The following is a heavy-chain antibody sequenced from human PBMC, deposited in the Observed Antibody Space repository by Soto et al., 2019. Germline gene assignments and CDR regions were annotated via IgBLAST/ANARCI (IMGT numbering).Heavy chain of an antibody. D-gene: IGHD3-22*01. CDR1: GFTFSSYS. CDR3: ARGTADYYDSSGYFEY. Sequence: GGSLRLSCAASGFTFSSYSMNWVRQAPGKGLEWVSCISSSRSYIYYADSVKGRFSISRDNAKNSLYLQVNSLRAEHTAVYYCARGTADYYDSSGYFEYWGQGTQVTV. J-gene: IGHJ4*02. V-gene: IGHV3-21*06. CDR2: ISSSRSYI.